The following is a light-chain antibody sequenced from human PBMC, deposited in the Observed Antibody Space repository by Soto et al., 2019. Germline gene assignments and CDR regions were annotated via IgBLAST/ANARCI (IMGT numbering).Light chain of an antibody. CDR3: QQYYTTPQT. J-gene: IGKJ2*01. V-gene: IGKV4-1*01. CDR1: QSLLYGGNDRNY. Sequence: DIVMTQSPDSLAVSLGERATIDCKSSQSLLYGGNDRNYLAWYQHKPGQSPKVIMHWASTREAGVPDRFSGSGSGTHFTLTISSLQAEDVAVYYCQQYYTTPQTFGQGTKLEIK. CDR2: WAS.